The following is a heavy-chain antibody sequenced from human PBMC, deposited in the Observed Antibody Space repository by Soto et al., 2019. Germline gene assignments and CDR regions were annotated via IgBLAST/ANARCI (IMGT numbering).Heavy chain of an antibody. Sequence: QVQLVESGGGVVQPGRSLRLSCAASGFTFSSYGMHGVRQAPGKGLEWVAVISYDGSNKYYADSVKGRFTISRDNSKHPLYLQMNSLRSEDTAVYYCAKIESGYSGYEHDYWGQGTLLTVSS. D-gene: IGHD5-12*01. CDR1: GFTFSSYG. J-gene: IGHJ4*02. CDR3: AKIESGYSGYEHDY. CDR2: ISYDGSNK. V-gene: IGHV3-30*18.